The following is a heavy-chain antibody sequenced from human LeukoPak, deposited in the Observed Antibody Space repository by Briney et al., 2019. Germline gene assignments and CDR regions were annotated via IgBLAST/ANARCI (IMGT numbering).Heavy chain of an antibody. CDR1: GXPFSSYA. J-gene: IGHJ6*02. CDR2: ISDSGGST. Sequence: PGGSLRLSCSASGXPFSSYAMHWVRQAPGKGLEYVSAISDSGGSTYHADSVKGRFTISRDNSKNTLYLQMSSLRAEDTAVYFCVRGYSFGPYGMDVWGQGTTVTVSS. D-gene: IGHD2-15*01. CDR3: VRGYSFGPYGMDV. V-gene: IGHV3-64D*09.